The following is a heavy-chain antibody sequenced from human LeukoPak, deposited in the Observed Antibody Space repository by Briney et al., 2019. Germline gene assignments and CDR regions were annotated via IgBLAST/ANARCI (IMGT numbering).Heavy chain of an antibody. D-gene: IGHD2-15*01. CDR2: TYYRSNWYN. J-gene: IGHJ5*02. Sequence: SQTLSLTCAISGDSVSSNSAAWNWIRQSPSRGLEWLGRTYYRSNWYNDYAESVKSRITINPDTSKNQFSLQLNSVTPDDTAVYFCARSHGGSSNWFDPWGQGTLVTVSS. CDR1: GDSVSSNSAA. V-gene: IGHV6-1*01. CDR3: ARSHGGSSNWFDP.